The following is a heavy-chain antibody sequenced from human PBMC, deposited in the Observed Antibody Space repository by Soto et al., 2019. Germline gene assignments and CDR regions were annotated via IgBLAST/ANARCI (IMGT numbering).Heavy chain of an antibody. Sequence: QVPLVESGGGVVQPGRSLRLSCAASGFTFSSYGMHWVRQAPGKGLEWVAVISYDGSNKYYADSVKGRFTISRDNSKNTLYLQMNSLRAEDTAVYYCAKDSMKSGGFDYWGQGTLVTVSS. CDR1: GFTFSSYG. CDR2: ISYDGSNK. V-gene: IGHV3-30*18. CDR3: AKDSMKSGGFDY. D-gene: IGHD3-10*01. J-gene: IGHJ4*02.